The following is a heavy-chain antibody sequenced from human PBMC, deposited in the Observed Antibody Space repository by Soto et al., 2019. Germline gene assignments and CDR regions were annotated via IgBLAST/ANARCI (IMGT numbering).Heavy chain of an antibody. J-gene: IGHJ6*02. CDR1: GFSVSVAW. V-gene: IGHV3-15*07. CDR2: ERNDGGTT. D-gene: IGHD2-21*01. Sequence: EVQLVESGGGLVKPGGSLRLSCAATGFSVSVAWMNWVRQAPGKGLEWVGRERNDGGTTDYAAPVKGRFTILRDDSKTTLYLELNSLKTEDTAVYFCTTGVLGDSGGMDVWRQGTTVTVSS. CDR3: TTGVLGDSGGMDV.